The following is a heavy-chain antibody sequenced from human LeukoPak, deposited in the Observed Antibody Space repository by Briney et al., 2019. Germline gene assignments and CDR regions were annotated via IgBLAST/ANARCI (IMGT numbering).Heavy chain of an antibody. CDR3: AKDGSYGPYYMDV. V-gene: IGHV3-33*06. Sequence: PGGSLRLSCAAFGFTFSSYGMHWVRQAPGKGLEWVAVIWYDGSNKYYADSVKGRFTISRDNSKNTLYLQMNSLRAEDTAVYYCAKDGSYGPYYMDVWGKGTTVTVSS. CDR2: IWYDGSNK. D-gene: IGHD3-10*01. CDR1: GFTFSSYG. J-gene: IGHJ6*03.